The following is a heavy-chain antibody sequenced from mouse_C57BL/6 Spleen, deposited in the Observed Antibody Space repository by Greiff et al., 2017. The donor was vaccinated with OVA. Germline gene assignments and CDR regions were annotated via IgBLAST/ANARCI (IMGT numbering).Heavy chain of an antibody. CDR1: GYTFTSYW. D-gene: IGHD1-1*01. CDR2: IDPNSGGT. CDR3: ARTDYGSSYAWFAY. J-gene: IGHJ3*01. Sequence: QVQLKQPGAELVKPGASVKLSCKASGYTFTSYWMHWVKQRPGRGLEWIGRIDPNSGGTTYNEKFKSKATLTVDKPSSTAYMQLSSLTSEDSAVYYCARTDYGSSYAWFAYWGQGTLVTVSA. V-gene: IGHV1-72*01.